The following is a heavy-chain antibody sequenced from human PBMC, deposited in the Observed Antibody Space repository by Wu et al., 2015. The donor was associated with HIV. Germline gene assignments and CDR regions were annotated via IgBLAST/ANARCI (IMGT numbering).Heavy chain of an antibody. J-gene: IGHJ4*02. CDR1: GYNFITYY. CDR2: INPNSGGT. D-gene: IGHD2-8*01. Sequence: QVQLVQFGADVEKPGASVRVSCKASGYNFITYYIHWVRQAPGQGLEWMGCINPNSGGTNYAQRFQDKVSMTRDTSIITAYMELRRLISDDTAIYFCLTALDGVAYWGQGTLVTVSS. V-gene: IGHV1-2*02. CDR3: LTALDGVAY.